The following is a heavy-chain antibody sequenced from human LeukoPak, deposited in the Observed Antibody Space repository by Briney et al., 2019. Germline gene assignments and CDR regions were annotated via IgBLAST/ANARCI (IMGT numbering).Heavy chain of an antibody. V-gene: IGHV3-66*04. CDR1: GFTVSSNY. J-gene: IGHJ4*02. CDR3: ARHGIVGATLFDS. Sequence: AGGSLRLSCAASGFTVSSNYMNWVRQAPGKGLQWVSVLNSAGNAYYADSVKGRFTISRDNSKNMLYLQMNSLRAEDTAVYYCARHGIVGATLFDSWGQGTPVTVSS. CDR2: LNSAGNA. D-gene: IGHD1-26*01.